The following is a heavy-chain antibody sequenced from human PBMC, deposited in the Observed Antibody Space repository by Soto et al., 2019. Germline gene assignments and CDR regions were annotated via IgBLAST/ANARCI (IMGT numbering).Heavy chain of an antibody. Sequence: PSETMSLTCAVYGGSFSGYYWSWIRQPPGKGLEWIGEINHSGSTNYNPSLKSRVTISVDTSKNQFSLKLSSVTAADTAVYYCARGRKIVLMVYANWFDPWGKGTLVTVSS. D-gene: IGHD2-8*01. CDR3: ARGRKIVLMVYANWFDP. CDR2: INHSGST. J-gene: IGHJ5*02. CDR1: GGSFSGYY. V-gene: IGHV4-34*01.